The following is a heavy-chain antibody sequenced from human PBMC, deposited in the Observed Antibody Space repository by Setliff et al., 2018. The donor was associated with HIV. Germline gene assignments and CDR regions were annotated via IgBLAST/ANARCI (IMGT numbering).Heavy chain of an antibody. CDR3: ARGRDYTGSWFRPFYLDF. Sequence: SETLSLTCTVAGGSITTNNWWSWVRQSPGKGLEWLGEINHSGSTAYNLALESRVSMSIDTSKNQFSLKLTSVTAADTAIYYCARGRDYTGSWFRPFYLDFWGHGNLVTVSS. D-gene: IGHD3-3*01. CDR2: INHSGST. CDR1: GGSITTNNW. J-gene: IGHJ4*01. V-gene: IGHV4-4*02.